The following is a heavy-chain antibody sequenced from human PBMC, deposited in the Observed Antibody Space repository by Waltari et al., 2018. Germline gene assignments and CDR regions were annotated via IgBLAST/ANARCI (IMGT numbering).Heavy chain of an antibody. D-gene: IGHD3-3*01. V-gene: IGHV3-53*01. CDR1: GFTVSSNY. CDR3: ARSPSRSGIDYYYGLDV. J-gene: IGHJ6*02. CDR2: IYGGDMT. Sequence: EVQMVESGGGLIQPGGSLGLSCAVSGFTVSSNYMNWVRQAPGKWVEWVSVIYGGDMTSSADAVKVPFTIARDNSKNTLYLQLNRPRAEDTAVYYWARSPSRSGIDYYYGLDVWGQGTTVTVSS.